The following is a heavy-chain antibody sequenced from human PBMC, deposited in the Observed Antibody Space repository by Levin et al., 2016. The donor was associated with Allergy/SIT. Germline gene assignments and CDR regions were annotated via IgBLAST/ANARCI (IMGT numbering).Heavy chain of an antibody. D-gene: IGHD3-16*01. CDR2: IYYDGST. J-gene: IGHJ4*02. CDR1: GGSVSSGSYY. CDR3: VRHLYAYTGYFDY. Sequence: SETLSLTCTVSGGSVSSGSYYWGWIRQPPGKGLEWIASIYYDGSTYYDPPLKSRVTISVDTSKNQFSLRLSSVTAADTAVYYCVRHLYAYTGYFDYWGQGALVTVSS. V-gene: IGHV4-39*01.